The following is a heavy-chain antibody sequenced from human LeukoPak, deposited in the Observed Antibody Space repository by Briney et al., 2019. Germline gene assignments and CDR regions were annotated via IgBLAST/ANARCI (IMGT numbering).Heavy chain of an antibody. CDR2: INHSGST. CDR3: ARRYYSWSRGVGWFDP. Sequence: SETLSLTCPVYGGSFSGYYWSWIRQPPGKGLEWIGEINHSGSTNYNPSLKSRVTISVDTSKNQFSLKLSSVTAADTAVYYCARRYYSWSRGVGWFDPWGQGTLVTVSS. J-gene: IGHJ5*02. CDR1: GGSFSGYY. V-gene: IGHV4-34*01. D-gene: IGHD1-26*01.